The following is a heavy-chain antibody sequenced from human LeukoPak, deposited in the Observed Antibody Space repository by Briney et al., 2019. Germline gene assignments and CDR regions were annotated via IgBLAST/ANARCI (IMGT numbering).Heavy chain of an antibody. D-gene: IGHD3-10*01. CDR1: GFTFSSYA. CDR2: ISGSGGST. Sequence: GGSLRLSCAASGFTFSSYAMSWVRQAPGKGLEWVSAISGSGGSTYYADSVKGWFAISRDNSKNTLYLQMNSLRAEDTAVYYCAKDQTMVRGVLKGIDYWGQGTLVTVSS. V-gene: IGHV3-23*01. J-gene: IGHJ4*02. CDR3: AKDQTMVRGVLKGIDY.